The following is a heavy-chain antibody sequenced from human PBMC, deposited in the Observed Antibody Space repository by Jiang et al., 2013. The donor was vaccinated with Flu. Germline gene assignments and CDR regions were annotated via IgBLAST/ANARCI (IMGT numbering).Heavy chain of an antibody. Sequence: APGQGLEWMGIINPSGSNTSYAQNFQGRVTMTRDTSTSTVYMELSSLRSEDTAIYYCARTGSRSSPFDYWGQGTLVTVSS. CDR3: ARTGSRSSPFDY. CDR2: INPSGSNT. D-gene: IGHD3-9*01. J-gene: IGHJ4*02. V-gene: IGHV1-46*01.